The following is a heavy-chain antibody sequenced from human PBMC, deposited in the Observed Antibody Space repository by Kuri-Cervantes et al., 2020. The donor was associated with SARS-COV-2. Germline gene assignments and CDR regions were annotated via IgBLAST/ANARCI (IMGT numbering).Heavy chain of an antibody. CDR1: GGTFSSYA. V-gene: IGHV1-24*01. CDR2: FDPEDGET. J-gene: IGHJ4*02. D-gene: IGHD6-6*01. Sequence: ASVKVSCKASGGTFSSYAISWVRQAPGKGLEWMGGFDPEDGETIYAQKFQGRVTMTEDTSTDTAYMELSSLRAEDTAVYYCAKDLYSSSSPYDYWGQGTLVTVSS. CDR3: AKDLYSSSSPYDY.